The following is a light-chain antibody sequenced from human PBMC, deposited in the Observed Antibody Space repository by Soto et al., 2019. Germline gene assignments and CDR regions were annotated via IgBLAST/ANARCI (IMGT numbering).Light chain of an antibody. CDR1: QGISSF. CDR2: TAS. V-gene: IGKV1-9*01. J-gene: IGKJ3*01. Sequence: DIQLTQSPSFLSASVGDRVTITCRASQGISSFLAWYQQKPGKAPKLLISTASTLQSGVPSRFSGSGSGTEFTLTISCLQPEDFATYYCQQLNSYPPLFTFGPGTKVDIK. CDR3: QQLNSYPPLFT.